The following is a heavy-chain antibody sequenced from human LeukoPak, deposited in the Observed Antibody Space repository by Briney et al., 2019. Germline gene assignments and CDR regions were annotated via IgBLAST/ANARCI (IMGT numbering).Heavy chain of an antibody. V-gene: IGHV3-30*04. CDR2: ISYDGNNK. CDR1: GFTFSSYA. J-gene: IGHJ4*02. D-gene: IGHD2-2*01. CDR3: AKDSLRTVPKASFDY. Sequence: PGGSLRLSCAASGFTFSSYAMHWVRQAPGKGLEWVAVISYDGNNKYYADSVKGRFTISRDNSKNTLFLQMNSLRAEDRAVYYCAKDSLRTVPKASFDYWGQGTLVTVSS.